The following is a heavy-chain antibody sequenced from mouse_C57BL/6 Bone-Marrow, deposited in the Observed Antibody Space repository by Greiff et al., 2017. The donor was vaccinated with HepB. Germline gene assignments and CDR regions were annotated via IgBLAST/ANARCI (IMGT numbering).Heavy chain of an antibody. J-gene: IGHJ4*01. CDR3: TTEGYDGYYYAMDY. Sequence: EVKLMESGAELVRPGASVKLSCTASGFNIKDDYMHWVKQRPEQGLEWIGWIDPENGDTEYASKFQGKATITADTSSNTAYLQLSSLTSEDTAVYYCTTEGYDGYYYAMDYWGQGTSVTVSS. CDR2: IDPENGDT. V-gene: IGHV14-4*01. CDR1: GFNIKDDY. D-gene: IGHD2-2*01.